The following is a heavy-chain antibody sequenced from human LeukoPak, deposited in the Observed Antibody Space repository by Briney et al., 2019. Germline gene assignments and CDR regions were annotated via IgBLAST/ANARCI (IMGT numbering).Heavy chain of an antibody. J-gene: IGHJ4*02. CDR3: ARVATVIAFDY. D-gene: IGHD4-11*01. V-gene: IGHV3-21*01. Sequence: GGSLRLSCAVSGFTAGNKYMSWVRQAPGKGLEWVSSISSSSSYIYYADSVKGRFTISRDNAKNSLYLQMNSLRAEDTAVYYCARVATVIAFDYWGQGTLVTVSS. CDR2: ISSSSSYI. CDR1: GFTAGNKY.